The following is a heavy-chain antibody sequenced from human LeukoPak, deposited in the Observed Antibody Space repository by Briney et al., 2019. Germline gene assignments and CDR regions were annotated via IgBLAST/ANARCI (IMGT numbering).Heavy chain of an antibody. Sequence: GSLRLSCAASGFTFSSYWMHWVRQAPGKGLVWVSRINSDGSSTSYADSVKGRFTISRDNAKNTLYPQMNSLRAEDTAVYYCARGSDFWSGYSIDYWGQGTLVTVSS. CDR2: INSDGSST. J-gene: IGHJ4*02. D-gene: IGHD3-3*01. V-gene: IGHV3-74*01. CDR3: ARGSDFWSGYSIDY. CDR1: GFTFSSYW.